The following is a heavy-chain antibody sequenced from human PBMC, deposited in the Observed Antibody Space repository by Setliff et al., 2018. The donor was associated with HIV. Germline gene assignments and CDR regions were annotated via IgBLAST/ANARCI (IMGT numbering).Heavy chain of an antibody. D-gene: IGHD6-19*01. J-gene: IGHJ4*02. CDR1: GFTFSDYY. Sequence: GSLRLSCAASGFTFSDYYMSWIRQAPGKGLEWIGYIYHSGSTYYNPSLKSRVTISIDRSKNQFSLKLSSVTAADTAVYYCARRSGWSLDYWGQGTLVTVSS. CDR2: IYHSGST. V-gene: IGHV4-34*01. CDR3: ARRSGWSLDY.